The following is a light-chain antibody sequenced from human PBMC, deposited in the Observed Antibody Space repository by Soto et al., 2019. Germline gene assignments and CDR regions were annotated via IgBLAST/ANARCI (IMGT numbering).Light chain of an antibody. CDR3: QQYNNWPLT. CDR2: DVS. Sequence: EIVMTQSPATLSVSPGERVTLSCRASQNIWNKLAWYQQRPGQIPRLLMYDVSSRASGIPARFTGSGSQTEFTLTINSLQSEDFAIYYCQQYNNWPLTFGGGTKVDIK. J-gene: IGKJ4*01. V-gene: IGKV3-15*01. CDR1: QNIWNK.